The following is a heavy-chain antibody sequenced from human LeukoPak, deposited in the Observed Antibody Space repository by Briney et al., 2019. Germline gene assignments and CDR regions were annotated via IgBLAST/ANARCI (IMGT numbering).Heavy chain of an antibody. J-gene: IGHJ6*02. V-gene: IGHV3-9*02. CDR3: AKHMSATNTYSFFGLDV. Sequence: GGSLRLSCAATGFTSKDYGMHWVRQPPGKGLEWVSSINWNGGGTDYADSVKGRFTISRDNAKNSLYLQLSSLRPEDTALYYCAKHMSATNTYSFFGLDVWGQGTTVTVSS. D-gene: IGHD1-26*01. CDR2: INWNGGGT. CDR1: GFTSKDYG.